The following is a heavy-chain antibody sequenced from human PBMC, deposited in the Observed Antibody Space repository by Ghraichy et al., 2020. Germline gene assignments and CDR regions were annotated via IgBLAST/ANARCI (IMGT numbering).Heavy chain of an antibody. V-gene: IGHV4-61*02. D-gene: IGHD1-26*01. J-gene: IGHJ6*03. CDR3: ARWERYMDV. CDR2: IYTSGST. Sequence: SETLSLTCTVSGGSISSGSYYWSWIRQPAGKGLEWIGRIYTSGSTNYNPSLKSRVTISVDTSKNQFSLKLSSVTAADTAVYYCARWERYMDVWGKGTTVTVSS. CDR1: GGSISSGSYY.